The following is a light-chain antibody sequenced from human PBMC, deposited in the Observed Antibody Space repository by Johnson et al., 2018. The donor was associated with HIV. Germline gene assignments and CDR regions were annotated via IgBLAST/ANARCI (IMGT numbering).Light chain of an antibody. CDR1: SSNIGSNY. CDR3: GTWDSRLNAYV. CDR2: ENN. V-gene: IGLV1-51*02. Sequence: QSVLTQPPSVSAAPGREVTISCSGSSSNIGSNYVSWYQQLPGTAPKLLIYENNKRPSGSPDRFSGSKSGTSATLGITGLQTGDEADYYCGTWDSRLNAYVFGAGTKVTVL. J-gene: IGLJ1*01.